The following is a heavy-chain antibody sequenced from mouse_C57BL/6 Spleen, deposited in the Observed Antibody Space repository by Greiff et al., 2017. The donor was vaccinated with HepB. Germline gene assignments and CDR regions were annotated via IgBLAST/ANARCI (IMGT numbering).Heavy chain of an antibody. V-gene: IGHV1-69*01. CDR3: ARFYYGSSGWYFDV. CDR2: IDPSDSYT. D-gene: IGHD1-1*01. CDR1: GYTFTSYW. Sequence: QVQLQQPGAELVMPGASVKLSCKASGYTFTSYWMHWVKQRPGQGLEWIGEIDPSDSYTNYNQKFKGKSTLTVDISSSTAYMQLSSLTSEDSAVYYCARFYYGSSGWYFDVWGTGTTVTVSS. J-gene: IGHJ1*03.